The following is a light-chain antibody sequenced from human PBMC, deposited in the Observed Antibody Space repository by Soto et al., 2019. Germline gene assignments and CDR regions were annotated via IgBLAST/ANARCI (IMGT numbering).Light chain of an antibody. CDR1: SSNIGAGYD. J-gene: IGLJ1*01. Sequence: QSVLTQPPSVSGAPGQRVTISCTGSSSNIGAGYDVHWYQQLPGTAPKLLIYGNSNRPSGVPDRFSGSKSGTSASLAITGLQAEDEADEYCQSYDSSLSGSGVFGTGTKLTVL. CDR3: QSYDSSLSGSGV. CDR2: GNS. V-gene: IGLV1-40*01.